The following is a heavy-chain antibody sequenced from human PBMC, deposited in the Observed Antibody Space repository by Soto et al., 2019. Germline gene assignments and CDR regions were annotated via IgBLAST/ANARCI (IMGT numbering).Heavy chain of an antibody. V-gene: IGHV4-39*01. CDR3: GRRRPAGVLQDAFDI. CDR2: IYYSGST. D-gene: IGHD3-10*01. Sequence: QLQLQESGPGLVKPSETLSLTCTVSGGSISSDTYYWGWIRQPPGKGLEWIGSIYYSGSTSYNPSLKSRVTMSVDSPRNQFSLRLSSVTASDTALYYCGRRRPAGVLQDAFDIWGQGTMVTVSS. J-gene: IGHJ3*02. CDR1: GGSISSDTYY.